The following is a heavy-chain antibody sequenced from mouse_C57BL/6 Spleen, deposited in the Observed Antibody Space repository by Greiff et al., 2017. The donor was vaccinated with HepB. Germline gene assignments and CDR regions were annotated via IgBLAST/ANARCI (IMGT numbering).Heavy chain of an antibody. J-gene: IGHJ4*01. Sequence: QVQLQQPGAELVMPGASVKLSCKASGYTFTSYWMHWVKQRPGQGLEWIGEIDPSDSYTNYNQKFKGKSTLTVDKSSSPAYMQLSSLTSEDSAVYYCARVPRRGAMDYWGQGTSVTVSS. V-gene: IGHV1-69*01. CDR3: ARVPRRGAMDY. CDR2: IDPSDSYT. D-gene: IGHD3-1*01. CDR1: GYTFTSYW.